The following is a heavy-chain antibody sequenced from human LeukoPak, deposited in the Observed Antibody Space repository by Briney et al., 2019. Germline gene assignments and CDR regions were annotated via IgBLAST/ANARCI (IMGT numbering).Heavy chain of an antibody. J-gene: IGHJ4*02. CDR3: ARAGGTSWADY. CDR1: GFTFSNYW. CDR2: VKQDGTEK. V-gene: IGHV3-7*01. Sequence: GGSLRLSCAASGFTFSNYWMTWVRQAPGKGLEWVANVKQDGTEKYYVDSVKGRFTISRDSVKNSLYLQMNSLRVEDTAVYYCARAGGTSWADYWGQGTLVTVSS. D-gene: IGHD6-13*01.